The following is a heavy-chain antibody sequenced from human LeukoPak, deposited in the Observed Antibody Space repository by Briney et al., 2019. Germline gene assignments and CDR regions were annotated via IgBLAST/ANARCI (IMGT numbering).Heavy chain of an antibody. CDR2: ISWDGGST. V-gene: IGHV3-43*01. CDR3: AKGQYYDFWSGYSFDY. CDR1: GFTFDDYT. D-gene: IGHD3-3*01. Sequence: GGSLRLSCAASGFTFDDYTMHWVRQAPGKGLEWVSLISWDGGSTYYADSVKGRFTISRDNSKNSLYLQMNSLRTEDTALYYCAKGQYYDFWSGYSFDYWGQGTLVTVSS. J-gene: IGHJ4*02.